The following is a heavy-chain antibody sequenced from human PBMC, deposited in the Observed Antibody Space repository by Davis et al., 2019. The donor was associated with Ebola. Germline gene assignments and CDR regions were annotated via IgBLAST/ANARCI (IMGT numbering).Heavy chain of an antibody. Sequence: MPSETLSLTCAVYGGSFSGYYWSWIRQPPGKGLEWIGEINHSGSTNYNPSLKSRVTISVDTSRDQFSLKLTSVTAADTAVYYCARDKGWLQSSYFDYWGQGTLVTVSS. D-gene: IGHD5-24*01. CDR1: GGSFSGYY. CDR2: INHSGST. J-gene: IGHJ4*02. CDR3: ARDKGWLQSSYFDY. V-gene: IGHV4-34*01.